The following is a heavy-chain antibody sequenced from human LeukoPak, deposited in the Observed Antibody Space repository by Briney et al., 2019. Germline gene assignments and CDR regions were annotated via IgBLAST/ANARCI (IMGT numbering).Heavy chain of an antibody. CDR1: GGSFSGYY. Sequence: KASETLSLTCAVYGGSFSGYYWSWIRQPPGKGLEWIGEINHSGSTNYNPSLKSRVTISVDTSKNQFSLKLSSVTAADTAVYYCARGPYFDWLPFDYWGQGTLVTVSS. V-gene: IGHV4-34*01. CDR2: INHSGST. J-gene: IGHJ4*02. CDR3: ARGPYFDWLPFDY. D-gene: IGHD3-9*01.